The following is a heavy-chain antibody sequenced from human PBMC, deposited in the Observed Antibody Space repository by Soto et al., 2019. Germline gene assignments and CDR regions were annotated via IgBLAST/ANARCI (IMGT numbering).Heavy chain of an antibody. CDR2: SYYSGST. CDR1: GGSISSSRYH. J-gene: IGHJ4*02. CDR3: PKPRYASYPSCDY. D-gene: IGHD1-26*01. Sequence: PSETLSLTCTVSGGSISSSRYHWGWIRQPPGKGLEWVGSSYYSGSTFYNSSLKSRVTISVDTSKNQFSRKLGSVTAAEPAVYYCPKPRYASYPSCDYWRQGTLITVSS. V-gene: IGHV4-39*01.